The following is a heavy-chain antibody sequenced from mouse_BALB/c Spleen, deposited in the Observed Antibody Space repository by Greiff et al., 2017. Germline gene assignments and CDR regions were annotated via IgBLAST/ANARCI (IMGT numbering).Heavy chain of an antibody. CDR2: IYPGDGDT. J-gene: IGHJ2*01. V-gene: IGHV1-80*01. D-gene: IGHD2-1*01. Sequence: QVQLQQSGAELVRPGSSVKISCKASGYAFSSYWMNWVKQRPGQGLEWIGQIYPGDGDTNYNGKFKGKATLTADKSSSTAYMQLSSLTSEDSAVYFCARSGYGNPFDDWGQGTTLTVSS. CDR1: GYAFSSYW. CDR3: ARSGYGNPFDD.